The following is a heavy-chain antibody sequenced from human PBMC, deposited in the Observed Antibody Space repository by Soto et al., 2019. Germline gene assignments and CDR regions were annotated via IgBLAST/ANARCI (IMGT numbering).Heavy chain of an antibody. V-gene: IGHV1-8*01. Sequence: QVQLVQSGTEVKKPGASVKVSCKASGHTFTNYDINWVRQATGQGLEFMGWMNPNSGITDYAQKFQGRLTMTRDTSINTAYLEVDSLRSDDTAVYYCARGYDYVGGLDYWGQGTLVTVSS. CDR2: MNPNSGIT. CDR1: GHTFTNYD. J-gene: IGHJ4*02. D-gene: IGHD3-16*01. CDR3: ARGYDYVGGLDY.